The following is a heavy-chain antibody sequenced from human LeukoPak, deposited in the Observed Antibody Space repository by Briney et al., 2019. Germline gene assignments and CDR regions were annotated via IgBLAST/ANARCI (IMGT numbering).Heavy chain of an antibody. CDR1: GGTLSSYA. J-gene: IGHJ6*04. CDR2: IIPIFGTA. CDR3: ARRPYYDILTGPNSHYYGMDV. D-gene: IGHD3-9*01. V-gene: IGHV1-69*13. Sequence: GASVKVSCKASGGTLSSYAISWVRQAPGLGLEWMGGIIPIFGTANYAQKFQGRVTITADESTSTAYMELSSLRSEDTAVYYCARRPYYDILTGPNSHYYGMDVWGKGTTVTVSS.